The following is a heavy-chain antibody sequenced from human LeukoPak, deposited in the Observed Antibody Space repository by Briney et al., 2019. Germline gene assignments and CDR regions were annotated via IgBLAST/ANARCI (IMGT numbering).Heavy chain of an antibody. D-gene: IGHD6-13*01. CDR1: TFTFSNYW. V-gene: IGHV3-74*01. CDR3: ARVPATGTAFDD. CDR2: INIDGRSI. Sequence: GGSLRLSCAASTFTFSNYWMHWVRKAPGKGLVWVSRINIDGRSISYADSVKGRFTISRDNAKNTLYLQMNSLRAEDTAVYYCARVPATGTAFDDWGQGTLVTVSS. J-gene: IGHJ4*02.